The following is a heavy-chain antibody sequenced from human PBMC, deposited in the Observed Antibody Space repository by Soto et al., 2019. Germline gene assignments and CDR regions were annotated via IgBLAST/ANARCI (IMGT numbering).Heavy chain of an antibody. Sequence: GGLMRLSCAASRFTFSSYGMHLVRQTPGKGLEWVAVIWYDGSNKYYADSVKGRFTISGDNSKNTLYLQMNSLRAEDTAVYYCATDPLYYDFNWFDPWGQGTLVTVSX. D-gene: IGHD2-8*01. J-gene: IGHJ5*02. CDR2: IWYDGSNK. CDR3: ATDPLYYDFNWFDP. V-gene: IGHV3-33*01. CDR1: RFTFSSYG.